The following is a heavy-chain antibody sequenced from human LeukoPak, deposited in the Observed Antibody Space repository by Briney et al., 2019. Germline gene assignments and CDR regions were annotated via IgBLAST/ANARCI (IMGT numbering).Heavy chain of an antibody. D-gene: IGHD3-16*02. Sequence: AAVKVSCTASGYSFTGYYMHWVRQPPGQGLEWMGWINPNSGGTTYAQEFQGRVTMTRDTSVRTAYMELMRLRSDDTAVYYCAREGYDYVWGSYRYSLDNWGQGTTVTVSS. V-gene: IGHV1-2*02. J-gene: IGHJ4*02. CDR3: AREGYDYVWGSYRYSLDN. CDR1: GYSFTGYY. CDR2: INPNSGGT.